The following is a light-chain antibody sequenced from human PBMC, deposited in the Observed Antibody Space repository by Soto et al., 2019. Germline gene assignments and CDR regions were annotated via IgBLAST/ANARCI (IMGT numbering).Light chain of an antibody. J-gene: IGKJ5*01. V-gene: IGKV3-15*01. CDR3: QQYNNWPIT. Sequence: EVVMTQSPATLSVSPGDGATLSCRASQSVGSLVAWYQQKTGQAPRLLIYRVSTRATDIADRLTGSGSGTELNLTISSLQTEDFAVYYCQQYNNWPITCGPGTRLEIK. CDR2: RVS. CDR1: QSVGSL.